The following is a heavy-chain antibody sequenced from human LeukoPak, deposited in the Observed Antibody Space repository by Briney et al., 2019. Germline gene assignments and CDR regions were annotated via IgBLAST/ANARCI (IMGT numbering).Heavy chain of an antibody. CDR3: ARDRWYSSVEFDP. CDR1: GGSISSGSYY. Sequence: SQTLSLTCTVSGGSISSGSYYWSWIRQPAGKGLEWIGRIYTSGSTNYNPSLKSRVTISVDTSKNQFSLKLSSVTAADTAVYYCARDRWYSSVEFDPWGQGTLVTVSS. D-gene: IGHD6-25*01. J-gene: IGHJ5*02. V-gene: IGHV4-61*02. CDR2: IYTSGST.